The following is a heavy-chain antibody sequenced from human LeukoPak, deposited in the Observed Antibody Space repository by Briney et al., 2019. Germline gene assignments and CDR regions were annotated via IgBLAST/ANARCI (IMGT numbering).Heavy chain of an antibody. CDR3: ARDISPGWNDLGENYFDY. V-gene: IGHV1-18*01. CDR2: ISAYNGNT. Sequence: ASVKVSCKASGYTFTSYGISWVRQAPGQGLEWMGWISAYNGNTNYAQKLQGRVTMTTDTSTSTAYMELRSLRSDDTAVYYCARDISPGWNDLGENYFDYWGQGTLVTVSS. J-gene: IGHJ4*02. D-gene: IGHD1-1*01. CDR1: GYTFTSYG.